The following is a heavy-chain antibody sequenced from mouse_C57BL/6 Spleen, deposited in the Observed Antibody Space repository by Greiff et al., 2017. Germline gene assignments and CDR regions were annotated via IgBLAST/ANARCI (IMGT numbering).Heavy chain of an antibody. Sequence: VQLQQSGAELVKPGASVKLSCTASGFTINDYYMHWVKQRPEQGLEWIGRIDPEDGETKYAPKFQDKATITAATSSNTAYLQLSSLTSEDTAVYYCARGLTGTGFAYWGQGTLVTVSA. CDR2: IDPEDGET. CDR3: ARGLTGTGFAY. D-gene: IGHD4-1*01. J-gene: IGHJ3*01. CDR1: GFTINDYY. V-gene: IGHV14-2*01.